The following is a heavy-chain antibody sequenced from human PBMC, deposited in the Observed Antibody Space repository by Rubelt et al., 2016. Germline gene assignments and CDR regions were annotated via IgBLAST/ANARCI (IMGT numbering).Heavy chain of an antibody. Sequence: QVQLQQWGAGLLKPSETLSHTCAVYGGSFSGYYWSWIRQPPGKGLEWIGEITHSGSTNYNPSLKVRVTIPVDTSKNQFSLQLSSVTAADTAVYYCARSVTAARGWFDPWGQGTLVTVSS. V-gene: IGHV4-34*01. CDR3: ARSVTAARGWFDP. D-gene: IGHD2-15*01. CDR1: GGSFSGYY. CDR2: ITHSGST. J-gene: IGHJ5*02.